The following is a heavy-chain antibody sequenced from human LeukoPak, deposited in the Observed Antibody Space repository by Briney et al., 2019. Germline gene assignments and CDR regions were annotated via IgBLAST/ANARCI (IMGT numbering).Heavy chain of an antibody. Sequence: VSVKVSCKASGYTFTSYGISWVRQAPGQGLEWMGWISAYNGNTNYAQKLQGRVTMTTDTSTSTAYMELRSLRSDDTAVYYCARDPHRDPAAAGTRAPDYWGQGTLVTVSS. J-gene: IGHJ4*02. CDR2: ISAYNGNT. D-gene: IGHD6-13*01. V-gene: IGHV1-18*01. CDR1: GYTFTSYG. CDR3: ARDPHRDPAAAGTRAPDY.